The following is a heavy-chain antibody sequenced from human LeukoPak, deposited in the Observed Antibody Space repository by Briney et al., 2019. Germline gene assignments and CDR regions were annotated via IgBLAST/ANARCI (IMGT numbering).Heavy chain of an antibody. J-gene: IGHJ5*02. CDR2: MNPNSGNT. Sequence: ASVKVSCKASGYTFTSYGISWVRQAPGQGLEWMGWMNPNSGNTGYAQKFQGRVTITRNTSISTAYMELSSLRSEDTAVYYCARAPGTAMGPHRPPIDNWFDPWGQGTLVTVSS. V-gene: IGHV1-8*03. CDR1: GYTFTSYG. D-gene: IGHD5-18*01. CDR3: ARAPGTAMGPHRPPIDNWFDP.